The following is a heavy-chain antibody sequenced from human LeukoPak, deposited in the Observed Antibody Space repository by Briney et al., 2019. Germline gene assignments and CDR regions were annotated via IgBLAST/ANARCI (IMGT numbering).Heavy chain of an antibody. CDR3: ARGRYCSGGSCYSSGPPPNYYFDY. V-gene: IGHV4-34*01. J-gene: IGHJ4*02. D-gene: IGHD2-15*01. CDR2: INHSGST. Sequence: PETLSLTCAVYGGSFSGYYWSWIRQPPGKGLEWIGEINHSGSTNYNPSLKSRVTIPVDTSKNQFSLKLSSVTAADTAVYYCARGRYCSGGSCYSSGPPPNYYFDYWGQGTLVTVSS. CDR1: GGSFSGYY.